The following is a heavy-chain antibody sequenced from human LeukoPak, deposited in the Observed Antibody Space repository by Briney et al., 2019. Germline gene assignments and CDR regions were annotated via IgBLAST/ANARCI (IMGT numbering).Heavy chain of an antibody. CDR1: GFTFSDYY. CDR2: ITSTGSAT. D-gene: IGHD6-13*01. CDR3: ARGGVAAAGPDWYSDL. J-gene: IGHJ2*01. V-gene: IGHV3-11*01. Sequence: GGSLRLSCEASGFTFSDYYMRWFRQTPGKGLEWVAYITSTGSATYYADSVKGRFSISRDNAKNSLYLQMNSLRAGDTAVYYCARGGVAAAGPDWYSDLWGRGTLVTVSS.